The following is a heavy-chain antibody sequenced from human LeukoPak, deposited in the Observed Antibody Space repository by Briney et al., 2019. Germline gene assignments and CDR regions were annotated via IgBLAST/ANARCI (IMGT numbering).Heavy chain of an antibody. V-gene: IGHV3-21*01. Sequence: GGSLRLSCAASGFTFSSYSMNWVRQAPAKGLEWVSSISSSSSYIYYADSVKGRFTISRDNAKNSLYLQMNSLRAEDTAVYYCARVTEAPYYFDYWGQGTLVTVSS. CDR1: GFTFSSYS. CDR2: ISSSSSYI. CDR3: ARVTEAPYYFDY. J-gene: IGHJ4*02.